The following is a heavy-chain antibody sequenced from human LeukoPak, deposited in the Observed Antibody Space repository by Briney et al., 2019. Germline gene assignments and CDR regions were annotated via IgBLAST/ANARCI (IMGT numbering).Heavy chain of an antibody. CDR1: GYTFTGYY. V-gene: IGHV1-2*02. Sequence: ASVKVSCKASGYTFTGYYMHWVRQAPGQGLEWMGWINPNSGGTNYAQKFQGRVTMTRDTSISTAYMELSRLRSDDTAVYYCARDFHCSSTSCYTLYYYYGMDVWGQGTTVTVSS. D-gene: IGHD2-2*02. CDR2: INPNSGGT. J-gene: IGHJ6*02. CDR3: ARDFHCSSTSCYTLYYYYGMDV.